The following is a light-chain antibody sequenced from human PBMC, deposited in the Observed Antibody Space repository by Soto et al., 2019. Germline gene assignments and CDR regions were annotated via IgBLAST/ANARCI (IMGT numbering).Light chain of an antibody. CDR3: QSYDSSLSGSEV. V-gene: IGLV1-40*01. CDR2: GND. J-gene: IGLJ1*01. Sequence: QSVLAQPPPVSGAPGQRITISCTASSSNIGAGHDVHWYQLLPGPAPTLPICGNDNRPLGVPDRFSGPKSGTSASLAITGLQAEDEADCYCQSYDSSLSGSEVSGTGTKVTVL. CDR1: SSNIGAGHD.